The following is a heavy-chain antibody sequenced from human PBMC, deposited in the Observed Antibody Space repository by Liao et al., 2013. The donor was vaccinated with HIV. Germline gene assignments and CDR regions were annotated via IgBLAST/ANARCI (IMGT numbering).Heavy chain of an antibody. CDR3: ARVGIGQDAFDI. J-gene: IGHJ3*02. Sequence: QVQLQESGSGLVKPSETLSLTCTVSGGSISSYYWSWIRQPPGKGLEWIGYIYYTGSTNYNPSLKSRVTISVDTSKNQFSLKLSSVTAADTAVYYCARVGIGQDAFDIWGQGTMVTVSS. V-gene: IGHV4-59*01. CDR1: GGSISSYY. CDR2: IYYTGST. D-gene: IGHD2-15*01.